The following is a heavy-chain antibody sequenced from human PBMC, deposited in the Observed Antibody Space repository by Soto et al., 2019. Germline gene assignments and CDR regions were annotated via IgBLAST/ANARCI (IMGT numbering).Heavy chain of an antibody. D-gene: IGHD3-9*01. CDR3: ARVAERLQYFDWFYYVDS. J-gene: IGHJ4*02. CDR1: GGSIGSYD. V-gene: IGHV4-59*01. CDR2: IYYSGSN. Sequence: SETLLLTCTVSGGSIGSYDWRWIRQHLGTGLEWIGYIYYSGSNKYNPSLKSLVAMSADTSKNQVSLKLNSVTAADTAVYYCARVAERLQYFDWFYYVDSWGQGTLVT.